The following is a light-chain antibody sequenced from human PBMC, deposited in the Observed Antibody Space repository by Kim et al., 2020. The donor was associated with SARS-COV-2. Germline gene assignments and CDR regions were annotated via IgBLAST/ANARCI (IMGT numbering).Light chain of an antibody. CDR3: QQYDTSPWT. J-gene: IGKJ1*01. CDR1: QSVGSDY. V-gene: IGKV3-20*01. CDR2: AST. Sequence: SPGERATLPCRASQSVGSDYLAWYQQKPGQAPRLLIYASTRRATGIPDRFSGSGSGTDFTLTINGLEPEDFAVFYCQQYDTSPWTFGQGTKVDIK.